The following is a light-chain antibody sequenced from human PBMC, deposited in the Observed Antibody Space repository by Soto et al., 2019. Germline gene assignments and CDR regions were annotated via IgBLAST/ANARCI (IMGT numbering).Light chain of an antibody. CDR2: DAS. CDR1: QSVSSY. V-gene: IGKV3-11*01. Sequence: DIVLTQSPATLSLSPGERATLSCRASQSVSSYLAWYQQKPGQAPRLLIYDASNRATGIPARFSGSGSGTDFTLTISSLEPEDFAVYYCQQRSNWPPEIFGQGTRLEIK. CDR3: QQRSNWPPEI. J-gene: IGKJ5*01.